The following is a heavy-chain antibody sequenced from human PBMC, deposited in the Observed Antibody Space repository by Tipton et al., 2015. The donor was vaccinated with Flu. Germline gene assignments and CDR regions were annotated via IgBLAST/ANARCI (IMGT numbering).Heavy chain of an antibody. J-gene: IGHJ6*02. CDR2: INQDGSEK. V-gene: IGHV3-7*01. CDR1: EITFSSYW. D-gene: IGHD2-2*01. Sequence: GSLRLSCAASEITFSSYWMSWVRQAPGKGLEWVANINQDGSEKYYVGSVKGRFTISGDNAKNSLFLHMRSLRADDTAVYYCASTYCSTTRCYPRNYYHFHGMDVWGQGTTVTVSS. CDR3: ASTYCSTTRCYPRNYYHFHGMDV.